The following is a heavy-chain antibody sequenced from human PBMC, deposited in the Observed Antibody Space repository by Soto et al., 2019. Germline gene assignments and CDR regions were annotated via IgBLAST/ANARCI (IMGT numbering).Heavy chain of an antibody. CDR3: ARGFCSGGICYPNDF. CDR1: GYTFTNYG. V-gene: IGHV1-18*01. CDR2: ISAYNGVT. D-gene: IGHD2-15*01. J-gene: IGHJ4*02. Sequence: QVQLVQSGAEVKKPGASVKVSCKASGYTFTNYGIAWVRQAPGQGLEWMGWISAYNGVTNYAQKLQARVTMTTDTSTTTAYMELRGLTSDDTAVYYCARGFCSGGICYPNDFWGQGTLVTVSS.